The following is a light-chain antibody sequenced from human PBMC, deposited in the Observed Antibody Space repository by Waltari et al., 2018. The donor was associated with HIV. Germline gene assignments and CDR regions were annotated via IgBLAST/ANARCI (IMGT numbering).Light chain of an antibody. CDR1: QIIGNY. Sequence: DIQMTQSPSSLSASAGDRVTITCRASQIIGNYLNWYQQKPGKAPKVLMFAASTLQSGVPARFSGAGYGTDFTLIISSLQPEDFATYYCQQTYNTPRTFGQGTKVEI. J-gene: IGKJ1*01. V-gene: IGKV1-39*01. CDR2: AAS. CDR3: QQTYNTPRT.